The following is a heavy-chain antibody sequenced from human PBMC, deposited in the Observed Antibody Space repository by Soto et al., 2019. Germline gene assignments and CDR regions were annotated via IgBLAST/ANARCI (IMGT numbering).Heavy chain of an antibody. CDR2: INHSGST. CDR1: GGSFSGYY. J-gene: IGHJ5*02. V-gene: IGHV4-34*01. CDR3: ARAHFDRSGYAVDP. Sequence: PSETLSLTCAVYGGSFSGYYWSWIRQPPGKGLEWIGEINHSGSTNYNPSLKSRVTISVDTSKNQFSLKLSSVTAADTAVYYCARAHFDRSGYAVDPWGQGTLVTVSS. D-gene: IGHD3-22*01.